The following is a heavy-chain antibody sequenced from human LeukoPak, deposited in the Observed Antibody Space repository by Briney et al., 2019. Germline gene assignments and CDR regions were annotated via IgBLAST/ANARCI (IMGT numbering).Heavy chain of an antibody. V-gene: IGHV1-2*02. J-gene: IGHJ4*02. D-gene: IGHD4-23*01. CDR3: ARVLQSSGKLDY. Sequence: ASVKVSCKASGYTFTGYYMHWVRQAPGQGLEWMGWINPNSGGTYCAQKFQGRVTMTRDTSTSTAYMELSRLRSDDTAVFYCARVLQSSGKLDYWGQGTLVTVSS. CDR2: INPNSGGT. CDR1: GYTFTGYY.